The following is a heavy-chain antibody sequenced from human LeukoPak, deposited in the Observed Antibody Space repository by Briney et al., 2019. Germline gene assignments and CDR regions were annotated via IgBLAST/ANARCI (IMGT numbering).Heavy chain of an antibody. D-gene: IGHD6-13*01. Sequence: SETLSLTCTVSGGSISSYYWSWIRQPPGKGLEWIGRIYTSGSTNYNPSLKSRVTISVDTSKNQFSLKLSSVTAADTAVYYCARIAAAATKWFDPWGQGTLVTVSS. V-gene: IGHV4-4*08. J-gene: IGHJ5*02. CDR1: GGSISSYY. CDR3: ARIAAAATKWFDP. CDR2: IYTSGST.